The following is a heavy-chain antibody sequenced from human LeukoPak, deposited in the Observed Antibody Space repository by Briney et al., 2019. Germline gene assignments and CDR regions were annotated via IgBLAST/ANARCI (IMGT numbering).Heavy chain of an antibody. Sequence: GGSLRLSCAASGFTFSNYWMHWVRQAPGKGLEWVAKIKQDGSEKYYVDSVKGRFTISRDNAKNSVYLQMNSLRAEDTAVYYCARAMDVWGQGATVTVSS. J-gene: IGHJ6*02. CDR1: GFTFSNYW. CDR2: IKQDGSEK. CDR3: ARAMDV. V-gene: IGHV3-7*04.